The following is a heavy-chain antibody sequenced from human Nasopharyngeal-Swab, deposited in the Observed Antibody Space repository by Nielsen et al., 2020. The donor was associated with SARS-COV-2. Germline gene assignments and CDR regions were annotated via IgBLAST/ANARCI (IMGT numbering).Heavy chain of an antibody. D-gene: IGHD1-26*01. CDR3: ARLVGYGMDV. J-gene: IGHJ6*02. CDR1: GFIFSNYG. V-gene: IGHV3-30*03. CDR2: ISYDGNDK. Sequence: GGSLRLSCAASGFIFSNYGMHWVRQAPGKGLEWVAVISYDGNDKYYADSVRGRFTISRDKSKSTLSLQMYSPRADDTAVYYCARLVGYGMDVWGQGTTVTVSS.